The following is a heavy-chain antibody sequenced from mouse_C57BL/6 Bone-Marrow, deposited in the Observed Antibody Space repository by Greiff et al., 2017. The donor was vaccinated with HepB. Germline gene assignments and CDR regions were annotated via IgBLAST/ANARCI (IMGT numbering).Heavy chain of an antibody. V-gene: IGHV1-55*01. D-gene: IGHD2-2*01. CDR2: IYPGSGST. CDR3: ARRYYVYDDWFAC. Sequence: VQLQQPGAELVKPGASVKMSCKASGYTFTSYWITWVKQRPGQGLEWIGDIYPGSGSTNYNEKFKSKATLTVDTSSSTAYMQLNSLTSEDSAVYYCARRYYVYDDWFACWGQGTLVTVSA. J-gene: IGHJ3*01. CDR1: GYTFTSYW.